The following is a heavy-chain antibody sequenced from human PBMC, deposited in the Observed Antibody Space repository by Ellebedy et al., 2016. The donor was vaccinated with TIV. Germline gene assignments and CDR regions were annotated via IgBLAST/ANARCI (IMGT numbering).Heavy chain of an antibody. V-gene: IGHV3-23*01. CDR1: GFTFRNFA. D-gene: IGHD3-22*01. CDR3: AKLDSSGYYYGRFDY. J-gene: IGHJ4*02. Sequence: GGSLRLSCAASGFTFRNFAMTWVRQAPGRGLEWVSSISSSGVSTDYADSVRGRVTISRDNSKNTMYLQMNGLRADDTALYYCAKLDSSGYYYGRFDYWGQGTLVTVSS. CDR2: ISSSGVST.